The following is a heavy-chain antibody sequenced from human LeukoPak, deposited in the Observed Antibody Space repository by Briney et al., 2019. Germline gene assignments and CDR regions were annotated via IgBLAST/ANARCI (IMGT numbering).Heavy chain of an antibody. J-gene: IGHJ3*02. D-gene: IGHD6-13*01. CDR2: FDPEDGET. CDR3: ATEPNSSSWFLDAFDI. V-gene: IGHV1-24*01. Sequence: ASVKVSCKVSGYTLTELSMHWVRQAPGKGLEWMGGFDPEDGETIYAQKFHGRVTMTEDTSTDTAYMELSSLRSEDTAVYYCATEPNSSSWFLDAFDIWGQGTMVTVSS. CDR1: GYTLTELS.